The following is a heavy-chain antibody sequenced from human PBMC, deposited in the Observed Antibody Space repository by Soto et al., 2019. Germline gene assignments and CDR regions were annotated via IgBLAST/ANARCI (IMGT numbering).Heavy chain of an antibody. J-gene: IGHJ6*02. Sequence: QVQLVQSGAEVKKPGASVKVSCKASGYTFTSYYIHWVRQAPGQGLEWMGIINPSGGSTSYAQKFQGRVTVTRDTSTSTVYMELSSLTSEDTAVYYCAGAREAFGDVWGQGTTVTVSS. V-gene: IGHV1-46*01. CDR3: AGAREAFGDV. CDR1: GYTFTSYY. CDR2: INPSGGST. D-gene: IGHD3-10*01.